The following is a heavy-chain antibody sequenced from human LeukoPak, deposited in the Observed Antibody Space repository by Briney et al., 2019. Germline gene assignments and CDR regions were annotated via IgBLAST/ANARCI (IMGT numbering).Heavy chain of an antibody. Sequence: GGSLRLSCAASGFTSSSYGIHWVRRAPGKGLEWVAVISYDGSNKFYADSVKGRFTISRDNSNNTLYLQMDSLRVEDTAVYYCAKAASNWFDPWGQGTLVTVSS. V-gene: IGHV3-30*18. CDR1: GFTSSSYG. CDR2: ISYDGSNK. D-gene: IGHD6-25*01. J-gene: IGHJ5*02. CDR3: AKAASNWFDP.